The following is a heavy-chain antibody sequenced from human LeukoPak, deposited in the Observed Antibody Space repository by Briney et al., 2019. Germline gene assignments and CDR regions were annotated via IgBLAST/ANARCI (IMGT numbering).Heavy chain of an antibody. J-gene: IGHJ3*02. CDR3: ASLKNYYDSSGYLVTDAFDI. D-gene: IGHD3-22*01. Sequence: APVKVSCKASGYTFTTYNINWVRQAPGQGLEWMGWISGYNGNTNYAQKPQGRVTMTTDTSTSTAYMELRSLKSDDTAVYYCASLKNYYDSSGYLVTDAFDIWGQGTMVTVSS. CDR2: ISGYNGNT. V-gene: IGHV1-18*01. CDR1: GYTFTTYN.